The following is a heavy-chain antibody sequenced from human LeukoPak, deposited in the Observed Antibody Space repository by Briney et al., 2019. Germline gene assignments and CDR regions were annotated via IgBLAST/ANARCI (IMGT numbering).Heavy chain of an antibody. CDR1: GFTFSSYA. Sequence: GGSLRLSCVASGFTFSSYAMHWVRQAPGKGLEWVAFIRFNGTNIYYADSVKGRFTISRDNSKSTLYVQMNGLKPEDSAVYYCAKDRGYSSGIDYWGQGTLVTVSS. CDR2: IRFNGTNI. D-gene: IGHD5-18*01. V-gene: IGHV3-30*02. J-gene: IGHJ4*02. CDR3: AKDRGYSSGIDY.